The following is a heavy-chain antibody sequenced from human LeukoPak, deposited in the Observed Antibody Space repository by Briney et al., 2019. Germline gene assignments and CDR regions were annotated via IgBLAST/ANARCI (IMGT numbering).Heavy chain of an antibody. CDR1: GGSISSSSYY. CDR3: ARQLTPPYSSSSRWFDP. V-gene: IGHV4-39*01. Sequence: SETLSLTCTVSGGSISSSSYYWGWIRQPPGKGLEWIGSIYYSGSTYHNPSLKSRVTISVDTSKNQFSLKLSSVTAADTAVYYCARQLTPPYSSSSRWFDPWGQGTLVTVSS. D-gene: IGHD6-6*01. J-gene: IGHJ5*02. CDR2: IYYSGST.